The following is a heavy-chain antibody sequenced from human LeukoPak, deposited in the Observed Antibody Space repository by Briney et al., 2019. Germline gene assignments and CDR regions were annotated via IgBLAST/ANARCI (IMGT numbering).Heavy chain of an antibody. CDR1: GYSISSGYY. CDR3: AREPYYYDSSGYY. V-gene: IGHV4-38-2*02. CDR2: IYHSGST. Sequence: KPSETLSLTCAVSGYSISSGYYWGWIRQPPGKGLEWIGSIYHSGSTNYNPSLKSRVTISVDTSKNQFSLKLSSVTAADTAVYYCAREPYYYDSSGYYWGQGTLVTVSS. J-gene: IGHJ4*02. D-gene: IGHD3-22*01.